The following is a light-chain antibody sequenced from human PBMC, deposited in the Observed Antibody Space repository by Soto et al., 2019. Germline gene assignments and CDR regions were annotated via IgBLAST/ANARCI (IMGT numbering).Light chain of an antibody. CDR2: GAS. CDR3: LHDHNYPWT. Sequence: AIQMTQSPSSLSASVGDRVTITCRASQVIRNDLGWYQQKPGKAPKLLIYGASNLQSGVPSRFSGSGSGTDFTLTITSLQPEDFATYYCLHDHNYPWTFGQGTKVDIE. CDR1: QVIRND. J-gene: IGKJ1*01. V-gene: IGKV1-6*01.